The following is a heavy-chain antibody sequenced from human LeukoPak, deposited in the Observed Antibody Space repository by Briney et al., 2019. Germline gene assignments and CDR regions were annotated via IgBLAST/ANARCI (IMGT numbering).Heavy chain of an antibody. CDR2: IIPIFGTA. CDR3: ARDYCSSTSCYHYFDY. Sequence: GASVKVSCKASVGTFISYAISWVRQAPGQGLEWMGGIIPIFGTANYAQKFQGRVTITADDSTSTAYMELSSLRSEDTAVYYCARDYCSSTSCYHYFDYWGQGTLVTVSS. D-gene: IGHD2-2*01. V-gene: IGHV1-69*13. J-gene: IGHJ4*02. CDR1: VGTFISYA.